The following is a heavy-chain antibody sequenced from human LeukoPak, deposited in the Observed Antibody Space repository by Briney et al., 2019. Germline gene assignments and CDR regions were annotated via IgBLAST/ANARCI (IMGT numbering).Heavy chain of an antibody. V-gene: IGHV5-51*01. Sequence: GESLKISCQGSGYSFTSYWIGWVRQMPGKGLEWMGIIYPGDSDTRYSPSFQGQVTISADKSISTAYLQWSSLKASDTAMYYCARRRKTIFGVVRKAFDIWGQGTMVTVSS. CDR1: GYSFTSYW. D-gene: IGHD3-3*02. CDR2: IYPGDSDT. CDR3: ARRRKTIFGVVRKAFDI. J-gene: IGHJ3*02.